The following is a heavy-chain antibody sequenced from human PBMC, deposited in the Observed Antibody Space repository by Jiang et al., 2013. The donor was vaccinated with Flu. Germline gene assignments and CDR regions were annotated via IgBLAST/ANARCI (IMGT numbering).Heavy chain of an antibody. J-gene: IGHJ6*02. CDR1: GGTFSSYA. D-gene: IGHD6-13*01. CDR2: IIPIFGTA. Sequence: SGAEVKKPGSSVKVSCKASGGTFSSYAISWVRRAPGQGLEWMGGIIPIFGTANYAQKFQGRVTITADKSTSTAYMELSSLRSEDTAVYYCAVGIAAAGTYYYYGMDVWGQGTTVTVSS. V-gene: IGHV1-69*06. CDR3: AVGIAAAGTYYYYGMDV.